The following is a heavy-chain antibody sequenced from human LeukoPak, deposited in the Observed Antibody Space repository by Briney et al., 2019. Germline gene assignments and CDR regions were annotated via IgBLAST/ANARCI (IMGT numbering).Heavy chain of an antibody. CDR3: AKVAYNWISYGPFDY. CDR2: IFPSGGEI. Sequence: GGSLRLSCAASGFTFSTFAMIWVRQPPGKGLEWVSSIFPSGGEIHYADPVRGRFTISRDNSKSTLSLQMNSLRAEDTALYYCAKVAYNWISYGPFDYWGQGTLVTVSS. D-gene: IGHD1-20*01. J-gene: IGHJ4*02. V-gene: IGHV3-23*01. CDR1: GFTFSTFA.